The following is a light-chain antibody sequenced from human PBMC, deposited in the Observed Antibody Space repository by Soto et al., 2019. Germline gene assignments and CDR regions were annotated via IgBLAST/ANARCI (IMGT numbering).Light chain of an antibody. CDR2: DAS. V-gene: IGKV3-11*01. Sequence: EVVMTQSPATLSVCPGERATLSYRASQSVSSYLAWYQQKPGQAPRLLIYDASNRATGIPARFSGSGSGTDFTLTISSLEPEDFAVYYCQQRSNWPKTFGQGTKVDIK. J-gene: IGKJ1*01. CDR1: QSVSSY. CDR3: QQRSNWPKT.